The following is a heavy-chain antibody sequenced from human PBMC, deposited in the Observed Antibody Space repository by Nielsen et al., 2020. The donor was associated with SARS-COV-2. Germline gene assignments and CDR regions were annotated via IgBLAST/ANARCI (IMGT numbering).Heavy chain of an antibody. V-gene: IGHV3-30-3*01. CDR1: GFTFSSYA. D-gene: IGHD6-19*01. Sequence: GGSLRLSCAASGFTFSSYAMHWVRQAPGKGLEWVAVISYDGSNKYYADPVKGRFTISRDNSKNTLYLQMNSLRAEDTAVYYCARVIAVAGVVDYWGQGTLVTVSS. CDR2: ISYDGSNK. J-gene: IGHJ4*02. CDR3: ARVIAVAGVVDY.